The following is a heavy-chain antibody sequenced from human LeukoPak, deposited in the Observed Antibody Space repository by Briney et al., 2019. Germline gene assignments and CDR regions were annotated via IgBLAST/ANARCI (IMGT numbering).Heavy chain of an antibody. CDR2: IWYDGSNK. Sequence: PGGSLRLSCAVSGLSFSYNRMIWVRQAPGKGLEWVAVIWYDGSNKYYADSVKGRFTISRDNSKNTLYLQMNSLRDEDAAVYHCTRVQAGRSGLMDVWGRGTTVTVSS. V-gene: IGHV3-33*08. J-gene: IGHJ6*02. CDR3: TRVQAGRSGLMDV. CDR1: GLSFSYNR. D-gene: IGHD2-8*02.